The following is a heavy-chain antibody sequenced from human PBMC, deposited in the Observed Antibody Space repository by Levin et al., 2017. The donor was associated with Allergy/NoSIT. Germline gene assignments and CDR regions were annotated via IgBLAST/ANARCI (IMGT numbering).Heavy chain of an antibody. CDR2: IYWDDDK. Sequence: SGPTLVKPTQTLTLTCTFSGFSLSTSGVGVGWIRQPPGKALEWLALIYWDDDKRYSPSLKSRLTITKDTSKNQVVLTMTNMDPVDTATYYCAHRLLNLASGAFDIWGQGTMVTVSS. J-gene: IGHJ3*02. V-gene: IGHV2-5*02. D-gene: IGHD2-15*01. CDR3: AHRLLNLASGAFDI. CDR1: GFSLSTSGVG.